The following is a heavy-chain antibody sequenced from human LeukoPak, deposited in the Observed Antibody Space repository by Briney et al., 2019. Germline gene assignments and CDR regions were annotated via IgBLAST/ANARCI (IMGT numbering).Heavy chain of an antibody. V-gene: IGHV4-4*07. D-gene: IGHD2-2*02. Sequence: SETLSLTCTVSGGSISSYCWSWIRQPAGKGLEWIGRIYTSGSTNYNPSLKSRVTMSVDTFKNQFSLKLSSVTAADTAVYYCARDWRVVVVPAAIRDYYYYYYMDVWGKGTTVTVSS. CDR1: GGSISSYC. J-gene: IGHJ6*03. CDR2: IYTSGST. CDR3: ARDWRVVVVPAAIRDYYYYYYMDV.